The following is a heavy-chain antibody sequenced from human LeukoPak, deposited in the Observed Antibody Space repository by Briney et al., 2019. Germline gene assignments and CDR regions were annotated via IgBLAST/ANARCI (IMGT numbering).Heavy chain of an antibody. J-gene: IGHJ4*02. CDR3: ASLDGDTTSPQGY. Sequence: GAALKISCKGAGSHFTTYWIAWVRQMPGKGLEGMGIIYPGDSDTRYSPSFQGQVPMSADKSISTAYLQWSSLKASDTAMYYCASLDGDTTSPQGYWGQGTLVTVSP. V-gene: IGHV5-51*01. CDR2: IYPGDSDT. D-gene: IGHD2-21*01. CDR1: GSHFTTYW.